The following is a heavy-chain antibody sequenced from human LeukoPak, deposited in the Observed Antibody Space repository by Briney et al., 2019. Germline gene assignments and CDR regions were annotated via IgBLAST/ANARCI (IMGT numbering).Heavy chain of an antibody. Sequence: PSEALSLTCTVSGDSLTNYDGSWIRQAPGKGVECIGNIYARVGTTYSPSLKSRVTTSIDTSKNHFSLRLTSVTAADAAVYYCARWAEYQLPFSYYYMDVWGKGTTVTVSS. CDR1: GDSLTNYD. CDR2: IYARVGT. J-gene: IGHJ6*03. D-gene: IGHD2-2*01. CDR3: ARWAEYQLPFSYYYMDV. V-gene: IGHV4-4*09.